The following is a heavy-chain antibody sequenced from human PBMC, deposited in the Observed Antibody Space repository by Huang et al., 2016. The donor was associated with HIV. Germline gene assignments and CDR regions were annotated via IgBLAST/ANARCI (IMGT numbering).Heavy chain of an antibody. V-gene: IGHV4-4*07. J-gene: IGHJ5*02. CDR3: ARGGELLWFGEPGGWFDP. CDR2: IYTSGRT. D-gene: IGHD3-10*01. Sequence: QVQLQESGPGLVKPSETLSLTCTVSGGSISSYYWSWIRQPAGKGLEWIGRIYTSGRTHYNPALKSRVTMSVDTSKKQFSLKLSSVTAADTAVYCCARGGELLWFGEPGGWFDPWGQGTLVTVSS. CDR1: GGSISSYY.